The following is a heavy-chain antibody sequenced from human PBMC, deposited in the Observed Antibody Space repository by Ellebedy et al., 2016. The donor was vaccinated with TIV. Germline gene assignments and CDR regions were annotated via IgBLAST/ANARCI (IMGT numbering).Heavy chain of an antibody. V-gene: IGHV5-51*01. J-gene: IGHJ4*01. D-gene: IGHD3-22*01. Sequence: GESLKIPCQPSGYNFGDYLIGWLRPVPGKGLEWMGIIVPPEYETQHSETQYNPSFQGRVTVSVDKSINTPYLHFNSLTASDSAIYYCARPNPGSSGYHYLDYWGHGTLVTVSS. CDR2: IVPPEYET. CDR3: ARPNPGSSGYHYLDY. CDR1: GYNFGDYL.